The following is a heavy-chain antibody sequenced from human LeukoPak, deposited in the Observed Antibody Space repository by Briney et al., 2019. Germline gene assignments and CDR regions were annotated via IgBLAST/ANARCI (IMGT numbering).Heavy chain of an antibody. J-gene: IGHJ4*02. CDR3: ARDTYYYYDSSGQTDY. D-gene: IGHD3-22*01. CDR2: ISYDGSKK. CDR1: GFTFSSYA. Sequence: PGGSLRLSCAASGFTFSSYAMHWVRQAPGKGLGWVAVISYDGSKKAFADSVKGRFTISRDNSQNTVYLQMNSLRPEDSAMYYCARDTYYYYDSSGQTDYWGQGTLVTVSS. V-gene: IGHV3-30*04.